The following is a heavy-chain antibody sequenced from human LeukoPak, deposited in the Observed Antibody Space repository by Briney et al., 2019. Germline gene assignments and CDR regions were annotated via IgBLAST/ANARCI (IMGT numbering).Heavy chain of an antibody. CDR1: GGSISSYY. CDR3: ARASAGSLHDY. Sequence: SETLSLTCTVSGGSISSYYWSWIRQPPGKGLEWIGYIYYSGSTNYNPSLKSRVTISVDTSKNQFSLKLSSVTAADTAVYYCARASAGSLHDYWGQGTLVTVSS. V-gene: IGHV4-59*01. J-gene: IGHJ4*02. D-gene: IGHD1-26*01. CDR2: IYYSGST.